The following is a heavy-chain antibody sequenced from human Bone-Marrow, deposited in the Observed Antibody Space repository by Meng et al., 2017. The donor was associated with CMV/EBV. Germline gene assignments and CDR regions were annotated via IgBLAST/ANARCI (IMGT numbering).Heavy chain of an antibody. Sequence: YGGSLSGYYWSWVRQPPGQGLEWIGEINHRGSTNYNPSLKSRVTISVDTSKNQFSLKLSSVTAADTAVYYCARAIVDSSSWTKWFDPWGQGTLVTVSS. V-gene: IGHV4-34*01. J-gene: IGHJ5*02. CDR1: GGSLSGYY. CDR3: ARAIVDSSSWTKWFDP. CDR2: INHRGST. D-gene: IGHD6-13*01.